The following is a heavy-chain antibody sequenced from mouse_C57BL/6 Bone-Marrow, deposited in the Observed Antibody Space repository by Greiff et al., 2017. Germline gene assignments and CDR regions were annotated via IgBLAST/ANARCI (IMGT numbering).Heavy chain of an antibody. J-gene: IGHJ3*01. CDR1: GYTFTSYW. Sequence: QVQLQQPGAELVKPGASVKLSCKASGYTFTSYWMQWVKQRPGQGLEWIGEIDPSDSYTNYNQTFKGKATLTVDTSSSTAYMQLSSLTSEDSAVYYCARDGYEFAYWGQGTLVTVSA. V-gene: IGHV1-50*01. D-gene: IGHD2-2*01. CDR3: ARDGYEFAY. CDR2: IDPSDSYT.